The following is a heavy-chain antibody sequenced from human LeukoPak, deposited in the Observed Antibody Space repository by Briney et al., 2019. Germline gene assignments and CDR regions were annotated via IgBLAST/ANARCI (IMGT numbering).Heavy chain of an antibody. V-gene: IGHV1-18*01. CDR3: AREREETYGSGSYTFDH. CDR1: GYTFTNYA. J-gene: IGHJ4*02. Sequence: ASVKVSCKASGYTFTNYAFSWVRQAPGQGLEWMGWINTNNGNTNYVKRLQGRVTMTTDTSTSTAYMELRSLRSDDTAVYYCAREREETYGSGSYTFDHWGQGTLVTVSS. CDR2: INTNNGNT. D-gene: IGHD3-10*01.